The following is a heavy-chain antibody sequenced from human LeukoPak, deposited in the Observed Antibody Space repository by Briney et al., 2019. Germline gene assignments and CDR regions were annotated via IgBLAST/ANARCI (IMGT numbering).Heavy chain of an antibody. CDR1: GFTFSSYA. CDR3: ARGRSRVGYCSGGSCYPIAPFDY. CDR2: INHSGST. D-gene: IGHD2-15*01. Sequence: PGGSLRLSCAASGFTFSSYAMSWVRQAPGKGLEWIGEINHSGSTNYNPSLKSRVTISVDTSKNQFSLKLSSVTAADTAVYYCARGRSRVGYCSGGSCYPIAPFDYWGQGTLVTVSS. V-gene: IGHV4-34*01. J-gene: IGHJ4*02.